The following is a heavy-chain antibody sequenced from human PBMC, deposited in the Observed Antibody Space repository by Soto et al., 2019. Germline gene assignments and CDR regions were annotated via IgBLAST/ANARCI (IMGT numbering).Heavy chain of an antibody. J-gene: IGHJ5*02. CDR2: IWYDGSNK. CDR1: GFTFSSYG. CDR3: ARESGALKVTRYNWFDP. Sequence: QVQLVESGGGVVQPGRSLRLSCAASGFTFSSYGMHWVRQAPGKGLDWVAVIWYDGSNKYYADSVKGRFTISRDNSKNTLYMQMNGLRAEDTAVYYCARESGALKVTRYNWFDPWGQGTLVTVSS. V-gene: IGHV3-33*01. D-gene: IGHD4-4*01.